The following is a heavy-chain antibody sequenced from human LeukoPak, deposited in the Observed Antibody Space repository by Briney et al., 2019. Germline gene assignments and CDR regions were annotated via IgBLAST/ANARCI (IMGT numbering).Heavy chain of an antibody. D-gene: IGHD6-19*01. CDR3: ARRRGYSGGWLRGYFDY. J-gene: IGHJ4*02. V-gene: IGHV1-18*01. Sequence: ASVKVSCKASGYTFTSYGISWVRQAPGQGLEWMGWISAYNGNTNYAQKLQGRVTMTTDTSTSTAYMELRSLRSDDTAVYYCARRRGYSGGWLRGYFDYWGQGTLVTVSS. CDR2: ISAYNGNT. CDR1: GYTFTSYG.